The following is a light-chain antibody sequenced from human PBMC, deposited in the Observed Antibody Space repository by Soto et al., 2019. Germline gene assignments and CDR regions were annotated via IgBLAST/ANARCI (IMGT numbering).Light chain of an antibody. CDR2: GNS. J-gene: IGLJ1*01. CDR3: QSYDSSLSGRYV. CDR1: SSNIGAGYD. Sequence: QSALTQPPSESGAPGQRVTISCTGSSSNIGAGYDVHWYQQLPGTAPKLLIYGNSNRPSGVPDRFSGSKSGTSASLAITGLQAEDEADYYCQSYDSSLSGRYVFGTGTKVTVL. V-gene: IGLV1-40*01.